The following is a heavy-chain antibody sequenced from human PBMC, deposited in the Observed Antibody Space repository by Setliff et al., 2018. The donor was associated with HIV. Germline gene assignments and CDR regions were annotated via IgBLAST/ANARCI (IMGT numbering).Heavy chain of an antibody. CDR1: GGTFSSSA. CDR3: ARDPYGYCTTTTCYVPGY. Sequence: SVKVSCKASGGTFSSSAISWVRQAPGQGLEWMGGSIPIFGTANYAQKFQGRVTITADESTSTGYMELSSLRSEDTAIYYCARDPYGYCTTTTCYVPGYWGQGTLVTVSS. D-gene: IGHD2-2*03. CDR2: SIPIFGTA. V-gene: IGHV1-69*13. J-gene: IGHJ4*02.